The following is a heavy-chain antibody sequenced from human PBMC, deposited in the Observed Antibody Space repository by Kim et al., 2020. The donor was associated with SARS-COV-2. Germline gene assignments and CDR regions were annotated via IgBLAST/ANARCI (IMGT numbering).Heavy chain of an antibody. CDR1: GFSFGSFA. CDR3: AKMKGRPLPQYSLDY. Sequence: GGSLRLSCTASGFSFGSFAMSWVRQAPGKGLEWVSAIVGGGTNTYYANSVRGRFTVSRDNSKSTLYLQMSSLRAEDTAVYYCAKMKGRPLPQYSLDYWG. J-gene: IGHJ4*01. D-gene: IGHD2-15*01. CDR2: IVGGGTNT. V-gene: IGHV3-23*01.